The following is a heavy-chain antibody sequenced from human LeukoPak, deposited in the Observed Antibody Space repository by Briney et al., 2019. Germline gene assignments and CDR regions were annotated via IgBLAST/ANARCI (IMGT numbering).Heavy chain of an antibody. V-gene: IGHV3-74*01. J-gene: IGHJ4*02. CDR3: ARAKAVDPLGY. Sequence: GRSLLLYGAASGFTFSTYEMNWVRQAPGKGLVWVSRINSDGRSTSYADSVKGRFTISRDNAKNTLYVQMNSLRAEDPAVYYCARAKAVDPLGYWGQGTLVTVSS. CDR2: INSDGRST. D-gene: IGHD6-19*01. CDR1: GFTFSTYE.